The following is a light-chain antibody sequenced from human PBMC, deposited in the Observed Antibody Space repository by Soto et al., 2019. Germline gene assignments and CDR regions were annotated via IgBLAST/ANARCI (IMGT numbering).Light chain of an antibody. CDR3: SSYTTTTRL. CDR2: EVS. V-gene: IGLV2-14*01. CDR1: SSDIGSNNY. J-gene: IGLJ3*02. Sequence: QSALTQPASVSGSPGQSFTISGTGTSSDIGSNNYVSWFQQRPGKAPTLIIYEVSNRPSGVSTHFSGSKSGNTASLTISGLLPEDEAEYYCSSYTTTTRLFGGGTKLTVL.